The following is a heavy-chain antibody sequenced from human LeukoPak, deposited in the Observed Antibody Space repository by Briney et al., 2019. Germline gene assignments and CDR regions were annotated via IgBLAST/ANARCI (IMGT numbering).Heavy chain of an antibody. CDR1: GFTFSTYP. CDR2: IIVSVSST. CDR3: ARVLRYCSGGNCYSGGLGYMDV. Sequence: GGSLRLSCAASGFTFSTYPMSWVRQAPGKGLEWVSSIIVSVSSTYYADSVQGRFTISRDNSKNTLYLQMNSLRAEDTAVYYCARVLRYCSGGNCYSGGLGYMDVWGKGTTVTISS. J-gene: IGHJ6*03. V-gene: IGHV3-23*01. D-gene: IGHD2-15*01.